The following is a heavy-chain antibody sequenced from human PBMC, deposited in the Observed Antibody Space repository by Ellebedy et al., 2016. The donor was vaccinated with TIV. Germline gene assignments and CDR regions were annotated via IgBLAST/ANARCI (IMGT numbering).Heavy chain of an antibody. Sequence: GESLKISCAASGFSFSTYWMFWVRQAPGKGLVWVSRINTDGTITDYADSVKGRFTTSRDNAKNTLYLQMNSLRADDTAVYYCARDYWGYWGQGTLVTVSS. D-gene: IGHD3-16*01. CDR3: ARDYWGY. J-gene: IGHJ4*02. CDR1: GFSFSTYW. V-gene: IGHV3-74*01. CDR2: INTDGTIT.